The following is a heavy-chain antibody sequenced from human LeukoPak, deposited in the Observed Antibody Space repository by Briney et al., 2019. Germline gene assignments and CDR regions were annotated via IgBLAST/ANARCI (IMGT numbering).Heavy chain of an antibody. J-gene: IGHJ4*02. CDR2: IYYTGST. CDR1: GGSISSGGYY. D-gene: IGHD6-19*01. CDR3: ARDFASGRDGPFDY. Sequence: PSETLSLTCTVSGGSISSGGYYWSWIRQHPGKGLEWIGYIYYTGSTYYNPSLESRVTISVDTSKNQFSLKVRSVTAADTAVYYCARDFASGRDGPFDYWGQGTLVTVSS. V-gene: IGHV4-31*03.